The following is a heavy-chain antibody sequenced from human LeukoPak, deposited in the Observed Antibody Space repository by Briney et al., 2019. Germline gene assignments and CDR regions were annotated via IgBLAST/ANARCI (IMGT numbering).Heavy chain of an antibody. D-gene: IGHD7-27*01. Sequence: ASVKVSCKASGYTFTSYDFNWVRQATGQRPEWMGWMSPNSGDTGYAQKFQDSVTMTRNTSISTAYMELSSLRSDDTAVYYCARGPPNWGYDYWGPGTLVTVSS. V-gene: IGHV1-8*01. CDR3: ARGPPNWGYDY. J-gene: IGHJ4*02. CDR1: GYTFTSYD. CDR2: MSPNSGDT.